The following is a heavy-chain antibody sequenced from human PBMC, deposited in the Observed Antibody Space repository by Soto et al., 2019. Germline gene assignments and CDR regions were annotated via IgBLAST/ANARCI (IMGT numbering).Heavy chain of an antibody. D-gene: IGHD3-16*01. J-gene: IGHJ4*02. CDR3: ARWGTTGGLHV. CDR1: GFTFRSYV. Sequence: QVQLVESGGGVVQPGTSLRLSCVGSGFTFRSYVIHWVRQAPGKGLEWVALTSYDGSNNFYGDSVKGRFTISRHNSRNTVELQRDSRTFEDTALYYCARWGTTGGLHVWGQGTLVSVSS. V-gene: IGHV3-33*05. CDR2: TSYDGSNN.